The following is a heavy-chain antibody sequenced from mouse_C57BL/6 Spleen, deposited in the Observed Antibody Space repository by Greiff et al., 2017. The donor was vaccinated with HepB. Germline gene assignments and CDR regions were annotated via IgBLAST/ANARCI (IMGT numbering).Heavy chain of an antibody. J-gene: IGHJ2*01. CDR3: TLITTVLDY. CDR2: IDHENGDT. V-gene: IGHV14-4*01. CDR1: GFNIKDDD. D-gene: IGHD1-1*01. Sequence: EVQVVESGAELVRPGASVKLSCTASGFNIKDDDMHWVKQRPEQGLEWIGWIDHENGDTEYASKFQGQATITADTSANTAYLQLSRLTSEDTAVYYCTLITTVLDYWGQGTTLTVSS.